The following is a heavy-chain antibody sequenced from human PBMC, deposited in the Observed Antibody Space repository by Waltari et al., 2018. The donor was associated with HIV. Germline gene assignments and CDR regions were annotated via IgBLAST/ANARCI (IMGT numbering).Heavy chain of an antibody. V-gene: IGHV5-51*01. J-gene: IGHJ4*02. CDR1: GYSFTSYW. CDR3: ARTALYYYDSTQFDY. D-gene: IGHD3-22*01. Sequence: EVQLVQSGAEVKKPGESLKISCKGSGYSFTSYWIGWVRQMPGKGLEWMGIIYPGDSDTRYSPSFQGQVTISADKSISTAYLQWSSLKASDTAMYYCARTALYYYDSTQFDYWGQGTLVTVSS. CDR2: IYPGDSDT.